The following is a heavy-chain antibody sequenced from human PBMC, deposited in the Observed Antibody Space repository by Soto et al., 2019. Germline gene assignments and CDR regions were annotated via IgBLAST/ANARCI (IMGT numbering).Heavy chain of an antibody. D-gene: IGHD1-26*01. CDR3: ARHPSGSYYYGMDV. CDR2: IDPSDSYT. Sequence: PGESLKISCKGSGYSFTSYWISWVRQMPGKGLEWMGRIDPSDSYTNYSPSFQGHVTISADKSISTAYLQWSSLKASDTAMYYRARHPSGSYYYGMDVWGQGTTVPVSS. J-gene: IGHJ6*02. V-gene: IGHV5-10-1*01. CDR1: GYSFTSYW.